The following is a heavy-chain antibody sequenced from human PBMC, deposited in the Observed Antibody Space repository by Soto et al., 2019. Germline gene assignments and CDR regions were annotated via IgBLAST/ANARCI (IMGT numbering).Heavy chain of an antibody. CDR3: ARSEVAYYDFDY. CDR2: INAGNGNT. V-gene: IGHV1-3*01. D-gene: IGHD1-26*01. Sequence: ASVKVSCKASGYTFTSYAMHWVRQAPGQRLEWMGWINAGNGNTKYSQKFQGRVTITRDTSASTAYMELSSLRSEDTAVYYCARSEVAYYDFDYWGQGTLVTVSS. CDR1: GYTFTSYA. J-gene: IGHJ4*02.